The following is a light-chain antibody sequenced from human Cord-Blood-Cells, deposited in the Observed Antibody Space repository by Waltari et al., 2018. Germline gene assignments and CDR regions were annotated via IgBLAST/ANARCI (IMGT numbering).Light chain of an antibody. CDR2: GAS. CDR3: QQYNNWPPYT. Sequence: EIVMTQSPATLSVSPGERATLSCRASQSVSSYLAWYQQKPGQAPRLLIYGASTSATGIPARFSGSGSGTEFTLTISSLQSEDFAVYYCQQYNNWPPYTFGQGTKLEIK. CDR1: QSVSSY. J-gene: IGKJ2*01. V-gene: IGKV3-15*01.